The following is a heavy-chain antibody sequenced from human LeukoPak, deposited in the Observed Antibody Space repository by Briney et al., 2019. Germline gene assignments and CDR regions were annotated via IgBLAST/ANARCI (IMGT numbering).Heavy chain of an antibody. Sequence: PSETLSLTCTVYGGSLSSGSYYWSWLRQPPGKGLEGIGYIYYSGSTNYNPSLKSRGTISVDTSKNQFSLQLSSVTAADTAVYYCARDPHEPIVRGYYFDYWGQGTLVTVSS. CDR1: GGSLSSGSYY. D-gene: IGHD3-10*01. J-gene: IGHJ4*02. CDR2: IYYSGST. V-gene: IGHV4-61*01. CDR3: ARDPHEPIVRGYYFDY.